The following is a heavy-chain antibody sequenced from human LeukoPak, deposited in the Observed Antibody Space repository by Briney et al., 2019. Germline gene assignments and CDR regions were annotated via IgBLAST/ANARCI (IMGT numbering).Heavy chain of an antibody. J-gene: IGHJ4*02. CDR2: NSSSSTYI. CDR3: ARDEVYGEQYYFDY. Sequence: PGGSLRLSCAASGXTFSTYTVNWVRQAPGKGLQWGSSNSSSSTYIYYADSVKGRFTISRDNAKNSLYLQLNRLRAEDTAVYYCARDEVYGEQYYFDYWGQGTLVTVSS. D-gene: IGHD4-17*01. V-gene: IGHV3-21*01. CDR1: GXTFSTYT.